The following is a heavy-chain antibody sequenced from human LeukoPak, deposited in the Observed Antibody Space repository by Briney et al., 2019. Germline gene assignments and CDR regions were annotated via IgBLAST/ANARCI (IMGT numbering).Heavy chain of an antibody. CDR3: ARHAIAEPPSHCYFDL. CDR1: GGSISSSSYY. Sequence: SETLSLTGTVSGGSISSSSYYWGWIRQPPGKGLEWIGSIYYSGSTYYNPSLKSRVTISVDTSKNQFSLKLSSVTAADTAVYYCARHAIAEPPSHCYFDLWGRGTLVTVSS. V-gene: IGHV4-39*01. J-gene: IGHJ2*01. CDR2: IYYSGST.